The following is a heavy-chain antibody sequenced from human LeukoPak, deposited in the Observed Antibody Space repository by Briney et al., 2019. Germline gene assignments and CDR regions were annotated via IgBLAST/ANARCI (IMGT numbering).Heavy chain of an antibody. J-gene: IGHJ4*02. CDR3: AKDAGPIAVAGTFDY. V-gene: IGHV3-23*01. CDR2: ISGSGGST. Sequence: GGSLRLSCAASGFTFSSYAMSWVRRAPGKGLEWVSAISGSGGSTYYADSVKGRFAISRDNSKNTLYLQMNSLRAEDTAVYYCAKDAGPIAVAGTFDYWGQGTLVTVSS. D-gene: IGHD6-19*01. CDR1: GFTFSSYA.